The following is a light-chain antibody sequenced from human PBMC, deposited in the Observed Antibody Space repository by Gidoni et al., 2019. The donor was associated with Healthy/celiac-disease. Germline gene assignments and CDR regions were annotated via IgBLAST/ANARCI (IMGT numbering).Light chain of an antibody. J-gene: IGKJ4*01. CDR3: LQDYNYPRT. V-gene: IGKV1-6*01. CDR1: QGIRND. CDR2: AAS. Sequence: AIQMTQSPSSLSTSVGDRVTITCRASQGIRNDLGWYQQKPGKAPKLLIYAASSLQSGVPSRFSGSVSGTDFTLTISSLQPEDFATYYCLQDYNYPRTFGGGTKVEIK.